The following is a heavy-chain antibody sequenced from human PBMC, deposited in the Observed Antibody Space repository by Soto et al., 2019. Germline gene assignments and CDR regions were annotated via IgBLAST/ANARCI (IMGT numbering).Heavy chain of an antibody. CDR1: TGSTNSFY. Sequence: QVQLQVSGPGLVKPSATLSLSCTVSTGSTNSFYWSWIRQPPGKGLQWLGYFFYTGSTNHNPSLKWRVTISLAMSSNQFSLRLSSVTAADTALYYCARSRDGYNLNPIDQWGQGLLVPVSS. V-gene: IGHV4-59*01. D-gene: IGHD5-12*01. J-gene: IGHJ4*02. CDR2: FFYTGST. CDR3: ARSRDGYNLNPIDQ.